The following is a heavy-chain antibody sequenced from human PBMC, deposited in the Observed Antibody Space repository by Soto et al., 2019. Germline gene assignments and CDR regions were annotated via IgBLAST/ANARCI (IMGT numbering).Heavy chain of an antibody. V-gene: IGHV4-4*02. CDR3: ARGKTVTPLRGASDI. CDR2: IYHRGRT. CDR1: GGSISSSNW. Sequence: SETLSLTSAVSGGSISSSNWWSWVRQPQGKGLEWIGKIYHRGRTNYNPSLKSRVTISVDKSKNQFSLKLRSVTAADTAVYYCARGKTVTPLRGASDIWGQGTMVTV. D-gene: IGHD4-4*01. J-gene: IGHJ3*02.